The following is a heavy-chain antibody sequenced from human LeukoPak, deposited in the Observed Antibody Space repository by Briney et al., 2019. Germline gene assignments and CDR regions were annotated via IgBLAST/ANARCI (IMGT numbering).Heavy chain of an antibody. D-gene: IGHD6-6*01. CDR1: GGSISSYY. V-gene: IGHV4-59*08. CDR3: ARLWDSSSSLDY. J-gene: IGHJ4*02. CDR2: IYYSGGT. Sequence: SETLSLTCTVSGGSISSYYWTWIRQPPGKGLGLEWIGYIYYSGGTNYNSSLKSRVTISIDTSKNQVSLKLSSVTAADTAVYYCARLWDSSSSLDYWGQGTLVTVSS.